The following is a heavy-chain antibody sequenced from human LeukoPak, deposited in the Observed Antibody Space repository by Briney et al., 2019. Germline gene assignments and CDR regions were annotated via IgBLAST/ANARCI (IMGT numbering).Heavy chain of an antibody. D-gene: IGHD3-16*01. Sequence: ASVKVSCKASGYTFTGYYMHWVRQAPGQGLEWMGWINPNSGGTNYAQKFQGRVTMTRDTSISTAYMELSRLRSDDTAVYYCARDKEKVGTAGEAFDIWGQGTMVTVSS. J-gene: IGHJ3*02. CDR2: INPNSGGT. V-gene: IGHV1-2*02. CDR1: GYTFTGYY. CDR3: ARDKEKVGTAGEAFDI.